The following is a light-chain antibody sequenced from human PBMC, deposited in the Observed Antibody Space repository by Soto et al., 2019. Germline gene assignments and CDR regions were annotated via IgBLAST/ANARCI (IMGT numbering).Light chain of an antibody. Sequence: EGVLTQETSTLFLLPGQRVTPSCSASPSVSTYLARYKQKTAEXPXXVIYDADNTATGIPARFSGSGYGTDLTLTTRRLENEDCAVYYCKSDVPLGTFGKGTKVDI. CDR1: PSVSTY. J-gene: IGKJ2*02. CDR2: DAD. V-gene: IGKV3-11*01. CDR3: KSDVPLGT.